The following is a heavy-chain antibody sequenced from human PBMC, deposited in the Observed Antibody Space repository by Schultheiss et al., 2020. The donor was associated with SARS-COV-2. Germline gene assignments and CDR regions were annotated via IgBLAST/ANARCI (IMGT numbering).Heavy chain of an antibody. D-gene: IGHD1-14*01. J-gene: IGHJ6*02. CDR3: AKDISPSYYYYYGMDV. CDR2: ISSSSSYT. V-gene: IGHV3-11*05. Sequence: GGSLRLSCAASGFTFSNYAMGWVRQAPGKGLEWVSYISSSSSYTNYADSVKGRFTISRDNAKNSLYLQMNSLRAEDTALYYCAKDISPSYYYYYGMDVWGQGTTVTVSS. CDR1: GFTFSNYA.